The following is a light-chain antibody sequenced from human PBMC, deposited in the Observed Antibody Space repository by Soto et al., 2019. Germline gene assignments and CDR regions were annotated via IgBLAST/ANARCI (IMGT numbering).Light chain of an antibody. CDR1: QSIGSW. Sequence: DIQMTQSPSTLSASVGDRVTITCRASQSIGSWLAWYQQKPGKAPNLLIYKASSLESGVPSRFSGSGSGTEFTVTISSLQPDDFATYYCQQYNTLITFGQGTRLEIK. CDR3: QQYNTLIT. CDR2: KAS. J-gene: IGKJ5*01. V-gene: IGKV1-5*03.